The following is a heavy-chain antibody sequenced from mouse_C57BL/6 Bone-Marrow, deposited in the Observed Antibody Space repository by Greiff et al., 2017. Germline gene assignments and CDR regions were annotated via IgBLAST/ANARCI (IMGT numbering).Heavy chain of an antibody. CDR1: GYTFTGYW. D-gene: IGHD1-1*01. CDR2: ILPGSGST. Sequence: VQLQQSGAELMKPGASVKLSCKATGYTFTGYWIEWVKQRPGHGLEWIGEILPGSGSTNYNEKFKGKATFTADTSSNTAYMQLSSLTTEDSAICYCARSFIPAWLAYWGQGTLVTVSA. V-gene: IGHV1-9*01. CDR3: ARSFIPAWLAY. J-gene: IGHJ3*01.